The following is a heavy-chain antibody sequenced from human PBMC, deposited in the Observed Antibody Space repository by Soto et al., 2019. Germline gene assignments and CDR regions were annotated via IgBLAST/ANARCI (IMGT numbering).Heavy chain of an antibody. J-gene: IGHJ4*02. D-gene: IGHD2-15*01. V-gene: IGHV1-2*02. CDR2: INPNSGGT. Sequence: QVQLVQSGAEVKKPGASVKVSCKASGYTFTGYYMHWVRQAPGQGLEWMGWINPNSGGTNYAQKFQGRVPMTRDTSISTAYMELSRLRSDDTAVYYCARRFEVVAATYYFDYWGQGTLVTVSS. CDR3: ARRFEVVAATYYFDY. CDR1: GYTFTGYY.